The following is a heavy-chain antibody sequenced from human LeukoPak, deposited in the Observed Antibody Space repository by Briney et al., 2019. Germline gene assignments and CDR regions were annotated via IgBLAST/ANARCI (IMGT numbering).Heavy chain of an antibody. CDR1: GYTLTELS. CDR2: IIPIFGTA. Sequence: SVKVSCKVSGYTLTELSMHWVRQAPGQGLEWMGGIIPIFGTANYAQKFQGRVTITADESTSTAYMELSSLRSEDTAVYYCARAGGYSSSWYYYYYMDVWGKGTTVTVSS. D-gene: IGHD6-13*01. J-gene: IGHJ6*03. V-gene: IGHV1-69*13. CDR3: ARAGGYSSSWYYYYYMDV.